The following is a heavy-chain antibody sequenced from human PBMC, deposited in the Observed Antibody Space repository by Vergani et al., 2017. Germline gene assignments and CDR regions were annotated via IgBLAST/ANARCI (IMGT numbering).Heavy chain of an antibody. CDR1: GFTLSSYS. CDR2: ISSSSSYI. J-gene: IGHJ4*02. Sequence: EVQLVESGGGLVKPGGSLRLSCAASGFTLSSYSMNWVRQAPGKGLEWVSSISSSSSYIYYADSVKGRFTISRDNAKNSLYLQMNSLRAEDTAVYYCAREGYDCSGGSCYSDYWGQGTLVTVSS. V-gene: IGHV3-21*01. CDR3: AREGYDCSGGSCYSDY. D-gene: IGHD2-15*01.